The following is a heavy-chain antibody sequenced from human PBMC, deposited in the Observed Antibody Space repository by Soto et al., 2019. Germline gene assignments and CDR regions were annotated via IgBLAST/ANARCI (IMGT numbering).Heavy chain of an antibody. D-gene: IGHD3-16*01. Sequence: GGSLRLSCAASGFTFNNYAMGWVRQAPWKGLEWVSAITGSGSDTYYLDSVKGRFTISRDNSKNTLFLQVNSLRAEDTAIYYCAKLFSSAWSPHYFFDYPGQGSLVIVSS. V-gene: IGHV3-23*01. CDR2: ITGSGSDT. J-gene: IGHJ4*02. CDR3: AKLFSSAWSPHYFFDY. CDR1: GFTFNNYA.